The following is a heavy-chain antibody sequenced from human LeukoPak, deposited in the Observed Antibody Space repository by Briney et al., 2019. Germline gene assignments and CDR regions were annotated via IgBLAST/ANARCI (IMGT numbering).Heavy chain of an antibody. CDR1: GFTFSSYW. CDR2: IKQDGSEK. Sequence: GGSLRLSCAASGFTFSSYWMSWVRQAPGRGLEWVANIKQDGSEKYYVDSVKGRFTISRDNAKNSLYLQMNSLRAEDTAVYYCARAYSYDSTAYYAYWGQGTLVTVSS. D-gene: IGHD3-22*01. J-gene: IGHJ4*02. V-gene: IGHV3-7*01. CDR3: ARAYSYDSTAYYAY.